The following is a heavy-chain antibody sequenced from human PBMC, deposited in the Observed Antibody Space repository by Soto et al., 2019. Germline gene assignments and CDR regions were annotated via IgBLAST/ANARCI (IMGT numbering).Heavy chain of an antibody. CDR3: AKDREGRRRKGIYSSSSSFYYYYMDV. Sequence: GGSLRLSCAASGFTFSSYAMSWVRQAPGKGLEWVSAISGSGGSTYYADSLKGRFTISRDNSKKTRYLQMNSLRAEDTAVYYCAKDREGRRRKGIYSSSSSFYYYYMDVWGKGTTVTVSS. CDR2: ISGSGGST. D-gene: IGHD6-6*01. CDR1: GFTFSSYA. V-gene: IGHV3-23*01. J-gene: IGHJ6*03.